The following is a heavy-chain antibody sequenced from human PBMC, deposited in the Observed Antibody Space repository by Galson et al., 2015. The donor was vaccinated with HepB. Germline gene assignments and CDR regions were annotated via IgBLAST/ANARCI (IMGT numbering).Heavy chain of an antibody. CDR3: ARLPELNDYGDYFSLAIDY. V-gene: IGHV7-4-1*02. Sequence: SVKVSCKASGYTFTSYAMNWVRQAPGQGLEWMGWINTNTGNPTYAQGFTGRFVFSLDTSVSTAYLQISSLKAEDTAVYYCARLPELNDYGDYFSLAIDYWGQGTLVTVSS. J-gene: IGHJ4*02. D-gene: IGHD4-17*01. CDR1: GYTFTSYA. CDR2: INTNTGNP.